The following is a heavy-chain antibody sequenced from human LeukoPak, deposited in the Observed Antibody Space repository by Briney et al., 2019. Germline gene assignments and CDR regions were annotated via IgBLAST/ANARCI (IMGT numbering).Heavy chain of an antibody. Sequence: SETLSLTCTVSGGSISSSSYSWSWIRQPPGKGLEWIGYIYHSGSTYYNPSLKSRVTISVDRSKNQFSLKLSSVTAADTAVYYCARVGGFGERVFDYWGQGTLVTVSS. CDR2: IYHSGST. CDR3: ARVGGFGERVFDY. D-gene: IGHD3-10*01. J-gene: IGHJ4*02. CDR1: GGSISSSSYS. V-gene: IGHV4-30-2*01.